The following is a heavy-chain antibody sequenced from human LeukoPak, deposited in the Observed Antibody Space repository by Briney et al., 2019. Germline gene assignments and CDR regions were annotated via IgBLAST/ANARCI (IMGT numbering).Heavy chain of an antibody. CDR2: IGDAGT. J-gene: IGHJ3*01. Sequence: GGSLRLSCAASGFTFNDFAMTWVRQALGKGLEWVSSIGDAGTYYADSVKGRFTISRDNPKNMLYLQLNSLRAGDTAMYYCAKNLGPFDVRGQGTMVTVSS. CDR1: GFTFNDFA. D-gene: IGHD3-16*01. V-gene: IGHV3-23*01. CDR3: AKNLGPFDV.